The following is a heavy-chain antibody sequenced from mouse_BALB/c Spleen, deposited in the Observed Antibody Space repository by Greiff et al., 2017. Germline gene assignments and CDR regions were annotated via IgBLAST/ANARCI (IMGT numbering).Heavy chain of an antibody. CDR1: GYTFTDYA. D-gene: IGHD1-1*01. CDR2: ISTYYGDA. J-gene: IGHJ4*01. V-gene: IGHV1S137*01. CDR3: ARALKFITTVVDAMDY. Sequence: QVQLQQSGAELVRPGVSVKISCKGSGYTFTDYAMHWVKQSHAKSLEWIGVISTYYGDASYNQKFKGKATMTVDKSSSTAYMELARLTSEDSAIYYCARALKFITTVVDAMDYWGQGTSVTVSS.